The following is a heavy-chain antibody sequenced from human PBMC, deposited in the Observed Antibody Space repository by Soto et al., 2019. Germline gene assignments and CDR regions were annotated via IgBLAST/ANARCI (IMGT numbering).Heavy chain of an antibody. CDR1: GYTFTSYD. CDR3: ARGGGETWIRLRGLNWFDP. D-gene: IGHD5-18*01. CDR2: MNPNSGNT. J-gene: IGHJ5*02. V-gene: IGHV1-8*01. Sequence: QVQLVQSGAEVKKPGASVKVSCKASGYTFTSYDINWVRQATGQGLEWMGWMNPNSGNTGYAQKFQGRVTMTRNTSISTAYMELSSLRSEDTAVYYCARGGGETWIRLRGLNWFDPWGQGTLVTVSS.